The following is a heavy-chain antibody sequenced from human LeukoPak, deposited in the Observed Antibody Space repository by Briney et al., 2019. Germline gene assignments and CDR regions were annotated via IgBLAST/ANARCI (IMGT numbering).Heavy chain of an antibody. CDR1: GGSISSYY. Sequence: TSETLSLTCTVSGGSISSYYWSWIRQPPGKGLEWIGYIYYSGSTNYNPSLKSRVTISVDTSKNQFSLKLSSVTAADTAVYYCARHGFAYCGGDCSPGYYYGMDVWGQGTTVTVSS. D-gene: IGHD2-21*02. CDR2: IYYSGST. J-gene: IGHJ6*02. V-gene: IGHV4-59*08. CDR3: ARHGFAYCGGDCSPGYYYGMDV.